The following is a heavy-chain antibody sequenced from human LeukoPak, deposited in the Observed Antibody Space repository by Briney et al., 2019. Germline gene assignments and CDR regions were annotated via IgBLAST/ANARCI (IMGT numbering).Heavy chain of an antibody. CDR3: ARAEGTVTADFDY. CDR2: IYYSGST. Sequence: KPSETLSLTCTVSGGSISSSSYYWGWIRQPPGKGLEWIGSIYYSGSTYYNPSLKSRVTISVDTSKNQFSLKLSSVTAADTAVYYCARAEGTVTADFDYWGQGTLVTVSS. CDR1: GGSISSSSYY. J-gene: IGHJ4*02. D-gene: IGHD4-17*01. V-gene: IGHV4-39*07.